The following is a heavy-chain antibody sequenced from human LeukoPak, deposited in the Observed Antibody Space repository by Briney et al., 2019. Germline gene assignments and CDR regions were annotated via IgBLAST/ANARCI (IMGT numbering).Heavy chain of an antibody. J-gene: IGHJ4*02. Sequence: GGSLRLSCAASGFTFSTYGMHWVRQAPGKGLAWVSVIRSDGSITTYADSVKGRFTISRDTAKNTLYLQMNSPRAEDTAVYYCARDGRSGNFDKWGQGTLVSVSS. CDR1: GFTFSTYG. V-gene: IGHV3-74*01. D-gene: IGHD1-26*01. CDR3: ARDGRSGNFDK. CDR2: IRSDGSIT.